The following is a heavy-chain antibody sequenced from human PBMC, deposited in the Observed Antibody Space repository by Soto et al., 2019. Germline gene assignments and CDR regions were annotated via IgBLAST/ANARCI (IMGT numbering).Heavy chain of an antibody. CDR1: GGTFSSYA. CDR2: IIPIFGTA. V-gene: IGHV1-69*12. D-gene: IGHD2-15*01. Sequence: QVQLVQSGAEVKKPGSSVKVSCKASGGTFSSYAISWVRQAPGQGLEWMGGIIPIFGTANYAQKFQGRVTITADDSTSTAYMELSSLRSEDTAVYYCAGSPGGGAYYYYCMDVWGQGTTVTVSS. CDR3: AGSPGGGAYYYYCMDV. J-gene: IGHJ6*02.